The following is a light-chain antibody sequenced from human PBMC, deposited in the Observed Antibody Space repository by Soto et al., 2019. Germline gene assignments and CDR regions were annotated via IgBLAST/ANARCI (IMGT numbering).Light chain of an antibody. CDR3: QQYSNWPPIT. Sequence: MYQSPGTLSVTLGERATLSCRASQSVSIHLAWYQQKPGQAPGLLIYDTSTRATGIPPRFSGSGSGTEFTLTISSLQSEDFAVYYCQQYSNWPPITFGQGTRLEIK. V-gene: IGKV3-15*01. CDR1: QSVSIH. CDR2: DTS. J-gene: IGKJ5*01.